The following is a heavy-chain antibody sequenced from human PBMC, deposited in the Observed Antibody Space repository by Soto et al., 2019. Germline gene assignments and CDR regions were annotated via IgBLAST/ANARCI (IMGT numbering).Heavy chain of an antibody. Sequence: ASVKVSCKASGYTLTGYYMHWVRQAPGQGLEWMGWINPNSGGTNYAQKFQGWVTMTRDTSISTAYMELSRLRSDDTAVYYCARERLPTNDAFDIWGQGTMVTVSS. D-gene: IGHD2-15*01. CDR3: ARERLPTNDAFDI. CDR2: INPNSGGT. V-gene: IGHV1-2*04. CDR1: GYTLTGYY. J-gene: IGHJ3*02.